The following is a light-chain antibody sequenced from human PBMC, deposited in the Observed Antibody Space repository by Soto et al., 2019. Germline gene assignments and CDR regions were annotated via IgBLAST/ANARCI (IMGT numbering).Light chain of an antibody. V-gene: IGKV3-15*01. J-gene: IGKJ1*01. Sequence: EIVMTQSPDTLSMSPGEGATLSCRASQSVSSRLVWYQQKPGQAPRLLIYGASTRATGIPARFSGSGSGTEFTLTLSSLQSEDFAIYYCQQYDSWPRTFGQGTKVEIK. CDR3: QQYDSWPRT. CDR1: QSVSSR. CDR2: GAS.